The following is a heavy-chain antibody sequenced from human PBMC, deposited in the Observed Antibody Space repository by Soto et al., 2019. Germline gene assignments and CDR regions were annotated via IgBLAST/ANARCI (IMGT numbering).Heavy chain of an antibody. CDR1: GGSISSGGYY. V-gene: IGHV4-31*03. CDR2: IYYSRST. D-gene: IGHD3-22*01. Sequence: QVQPQESGPGLVKPSQTLSLTCTVSGGSISSGGYYWSWIRQHPGKGLEWIGYIYYSRSTYYNPSLKSRVTISVDTSKNQFSLKLSSVTAADTAVYYCARVATGYYDSSGENYYYYGMDVWGQGTTVTVSS. CDR3: ARVATGYYDSSGENYYYYGMDV. J-gene: IGHJ6*02.